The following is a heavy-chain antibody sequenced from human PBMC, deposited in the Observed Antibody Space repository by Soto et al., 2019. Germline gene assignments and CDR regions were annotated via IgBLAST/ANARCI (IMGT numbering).Heavy chain of an antibody. CDR3: ARARDIVVVVADPGAFDI. V-gene: IGHV4-34*01. D-gene: IGHD2-15*01. J-gene: IGHJ3*02. CDR1: GGSFSGYY. Sequence: SETLSLTCAVYGGSFSGYYWSWIRQPPGKGLEWIGDINYSGSTNYNPSLKSRVTISVDTSKNQFSLKLSSVTAADTAVYYCARARDIVVVVADPGAFDIWGQGTMVTVSS. CDR2: INYSGST.